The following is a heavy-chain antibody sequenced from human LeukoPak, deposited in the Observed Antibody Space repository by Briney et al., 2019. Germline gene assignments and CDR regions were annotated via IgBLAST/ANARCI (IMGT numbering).Heavy chain of an antibody. CDR3: ARPKVRLGEGLNYYYYMDV. V-gene: IGHV1-69*06. CDR2: IIPIFGTA. D-gene: IGHD3-16*01. J-gene: IGHJ6*03. CDR1: GGTFSSYA. Sequence: SVKVSCKASGGTFSSYAISWVRQAPGQGLEWMGGIIPIFGTANYAQKFQGRVTITADKSTSTAYMELSSLRSEDTAVYYCARPKVRLGEGLNYYYYMDVWGKGTTVTVSS.